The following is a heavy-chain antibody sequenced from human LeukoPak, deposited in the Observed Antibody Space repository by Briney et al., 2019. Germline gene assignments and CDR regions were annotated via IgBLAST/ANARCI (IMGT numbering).Heavy chain of an antibody. CDR3: ARSARAWFDP. V-gene: IGHV3-21*01. Sequence: GGSLRLSCAASGFTFSSYSMNWVRQAPGKGLEWVSSISSSSSYIYYADSVKGRFTISRDNAKNTLYLQMNSLRAEDTAVYYCARSARAWFDPWGQGTLVTVSS. J-gene: IGHJ5*02. CDR1: GFTFSSYS. CDR2: ISSSSSYI. D-gene: IGHD6-25*01.